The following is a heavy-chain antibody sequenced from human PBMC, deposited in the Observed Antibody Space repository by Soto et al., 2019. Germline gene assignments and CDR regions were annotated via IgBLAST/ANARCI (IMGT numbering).Heavy chain of an antibody. CDR3: ARDRGWYVGGVIITDWFDP. CDR1: GGSISSGGYY. J-gene: IGHJ5*02. Sequence: SETLSLTCTVSGGSISSGGYYWSWIRQHPGKGLEWIGYIYYSGSTYYNPSLKSRVTISVDTSKNQFSLKLSSVTAADTAVYYCARDRGWYVGGVIITDWFDPWGQGTLVTVSS. CDR2: IYYSGST. D-gene: IGHD3-10*02. V-gene: IGHV4-31*03.